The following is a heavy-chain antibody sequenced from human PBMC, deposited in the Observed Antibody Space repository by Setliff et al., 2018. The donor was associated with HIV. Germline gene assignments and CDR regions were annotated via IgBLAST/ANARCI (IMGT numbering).Heavy chain of an antibody. J-gene: IGHJ4*02. V-gene: IGHV4-31*11. CDR1: GASITSGGYF. D-gene: IGHD3-16*01. Sequence: LSLTCGVSGASITSGGYFWIWIRQHPGEGLEWIGYIYTSGTTYYNPSLKSRVTISLDTSKNQFSLTLTSVTVADTAVYYCARGGRKDLADNWGQGTLVTVSS. CDR3: ARGGRKDLADN. CDR2: IYTSGTT.